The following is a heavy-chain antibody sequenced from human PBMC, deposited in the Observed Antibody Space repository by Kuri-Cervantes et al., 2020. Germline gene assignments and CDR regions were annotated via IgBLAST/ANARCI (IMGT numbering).Heavy chain of an antibody. V-gene: IGHV3-21*01. CDR1: GFTFSSYS. J-gene: IGHJ4*02. CDR3: AIGASSSAWVGVDYFDY. CDR2: ISSSSSYI. D-gene: IGHD6-19*01. Sequence: ETLSLTCAASGFTFSSYSMNWVRQAPGKGLEWVSSISSSSSYIYYADSVKGRFTISRDNAKNSLYLQMNSLRTEDTAVYYCAIGASSSAWVGVDYFDYWGQGTLVTVSS.